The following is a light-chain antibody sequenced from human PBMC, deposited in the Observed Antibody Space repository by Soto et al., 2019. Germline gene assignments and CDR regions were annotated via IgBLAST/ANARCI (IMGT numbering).Light chain of an antibody. V-gene: IGKV1-5*03. CDR2: KAS. J-gene: IGKJ1*01. CDR3: QHYNNYSGA. CDR1: QTISSW. Sequence: IQMTQSPSTLSGSVGDRVTITSRARQTISSWLAWYQQKPGKAPKLLLYKASNLKSGVPSRFSGSGYGTEFTLTISSLQPDDFATYYCQHYNNYSGAFGQATKVELQ.